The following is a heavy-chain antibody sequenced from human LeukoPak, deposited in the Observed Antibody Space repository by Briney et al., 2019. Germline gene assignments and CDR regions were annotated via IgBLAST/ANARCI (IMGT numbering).Heavy chain of an antibody. CDR3: AREVYYYDSSGYSHDAFDI. CDR2: ISSSSSYI. Sequence: GGSLRLSCAASGFTFSSYSMNWVRQAPGKGLEWVSSISSSSSYIYYADSVKGRFTISRDNSKNTLYLQMNSLRAEDTAVYYCAREVYYYDSSGYSHDAFDIWGQGTMVTVSS. J-gene: IGHJ3*02. V-gene: IGHV3-21*01. CDR1: GFTFSSYS. D-gene: IGHD3-22*01.